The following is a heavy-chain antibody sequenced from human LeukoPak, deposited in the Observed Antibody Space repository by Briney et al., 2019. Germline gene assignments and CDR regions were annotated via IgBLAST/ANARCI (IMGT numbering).Heavy chain of an antibody. D-gene: IGHD2-15*01. Sequence: GGSLRLSCAASGFAFSDFWMSWVRQAPGKGLEWVANIRHDGNAKNYVPSVRGRFTISRDNAKNSLYLQINSLTVEDTAVYYCATSHDSAGNDWGQGTLVTVSS. CDR3: ATSHDSAGND. CDR2: IRHDGNAK. J-gene: IGHJ4*02. CDR1: GFAFSDFW. V-gene: IGHV3-7*01.